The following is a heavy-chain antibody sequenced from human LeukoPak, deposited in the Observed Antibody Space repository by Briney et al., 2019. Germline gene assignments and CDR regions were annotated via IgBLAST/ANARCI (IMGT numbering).Heavy chain of an antibody. CDR3: ASENDAFDI. CDR2: IAYDGSYK. J-gene: IGHJ3*02. V-gene: IGHV3-30*04. Sequence: GGSLRLSCAASGFTSSIYPMHWVRQAPGKGLEWVAVIAYDGSYKYYADSVKSRFTISRDNSKSTLYLLMNSLRAEDTAVYYCASENDAFDIWGPGTVVTVSS. CDR1: GFTSSIYP.